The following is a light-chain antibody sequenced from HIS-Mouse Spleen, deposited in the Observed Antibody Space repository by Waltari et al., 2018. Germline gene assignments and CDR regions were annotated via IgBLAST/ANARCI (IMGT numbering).Light chain of an antibody. V-gene: IGLV2-23*01. CDR2: QGS. CDR3: CSYAGSSTWV. CDR1: SSDVGSYNL. Sequence: QSALTQPASVSGSPGQSITISCTGTSSDVGSYNLVSWYQQHTGKAPKLMIYQGSKRPSWVSTRFSGAKSGNPASLTISGLQAEDEADYYCCSYAGSSTWVFGGGTKLTVL. J-gene: IGLJ3*02.